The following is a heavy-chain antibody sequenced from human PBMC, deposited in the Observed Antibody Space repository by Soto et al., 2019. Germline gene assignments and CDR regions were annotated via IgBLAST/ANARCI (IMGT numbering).Heavy chain of an antibody. J-gene: IGHJ5*02. D-gene: IGHD3-10*01. CDR2: IYPGDSDT. Sequence: EVQLVQSGAEVKKPGESLKISCKSSGYTFTIDWIAWVRQMPGKGLEWMGIIYPGDSDTRYSPSFQGQVTISVDKSTSTTYLQWSSLKASDTAMYYCARHGAGYYGSGKPWFGPWGQGTLASVIS. CDR3: ARHGAGYYGSGKPWFGP. CDR1: GYTFTIDW. V-gene: IGHV5-51*01.